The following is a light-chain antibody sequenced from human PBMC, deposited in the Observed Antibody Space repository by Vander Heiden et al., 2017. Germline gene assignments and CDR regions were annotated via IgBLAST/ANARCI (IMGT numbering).Light chain of an antibody. CDR1: QSVSSY. CDR3: QQRSNWPSLT. CDR2: DAS. V-gene: IGKV3-11*01. Sequence: EIVLTQSPATLSLSPGERATLSCRASQSVSSYLAWYQQKPGQAPRPLIYDASNRATGIPARFSGSGSGADFSLTISSLELEDFAVYYCQQRSNWPSLTFSGGTKVEIK. J-gene: IGKJ4*01.